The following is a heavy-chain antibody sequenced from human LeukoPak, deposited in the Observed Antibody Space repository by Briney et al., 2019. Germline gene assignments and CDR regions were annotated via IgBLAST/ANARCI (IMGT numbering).Heavy chain of an antibody. Sequence: TSETLSLTCTVSGGSISSYYWSWIRQPPGKGLEWITYIYYSGSTTYNPSLKSRVTISVDTSKNQFSLKLSSVTAADTAVYYCARSIDGYKFDYWGQGTLVTVSS. D-gene: IGHD5-24*01. CDR2: IYYSGST. CDR3: ARSIDGYKFDY. V-gene: IGHV4-59*01. CDR1: GGSISSYY. J-gene: IGHJ4*02.